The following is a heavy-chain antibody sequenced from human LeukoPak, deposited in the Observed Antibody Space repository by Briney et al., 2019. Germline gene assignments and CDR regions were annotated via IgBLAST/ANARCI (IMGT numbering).Heavy chain of an antibody. CDR2: ISAYNGNT. CDR3: ARFGGDFWSGYYSGFNY. Sequence: ASVKVSCKASGYTLTSYGISWVRQAPGQGLEWMGWISAYNGNTNYAQKLQGRVTMTTDTSTSTAYMELGSLRSDDTAVYYCARFGGDFWSGYYSGFNYWGQGTLVTVSS. V-gene: IGHV1-18*01. CDR1: GYTLTSYG. J-gene: IGHJ4*02. D-gene: IGHD3-3*01.